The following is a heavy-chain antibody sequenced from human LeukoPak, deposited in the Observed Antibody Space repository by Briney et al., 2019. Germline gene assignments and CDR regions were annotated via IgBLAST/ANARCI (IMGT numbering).Heavy chain of an antibody. J-gene: IGHJ4*02. CDR2: INNDGSST. CDR1: GFTLSSYW. CDR3: ARDGDTVLVPIDY. D-gene: IGHD5-18*01. V-gene: IGHV3-74*01. Sequence: GGSLRLSCAASGFTLSSYWVHWVRQAPGKGLEWVSRINNDGSSTKYADFVKGRFTISRDNAKNTLYLQMNSLRAEDTAVYYCARDGDTVLVPIDYWGQGTLVTVTS.